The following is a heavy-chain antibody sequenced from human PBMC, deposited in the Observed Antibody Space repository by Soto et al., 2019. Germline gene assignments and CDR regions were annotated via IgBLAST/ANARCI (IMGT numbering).Heavy chain of an antibody. V-gene: IGHV1-18*01. J-gene: IGHJ4*02. CDR2: ISAYNGNT. CDR1: GYTFTSYG. Sequence: GASVKVSCKASGYTFTSYGISWVRQAPGQGLEWMGWISAYNGNTNYAQKLQGRVTMTTDTSTSTAYMELRSLRSDDTAVYYCARDQAGTTVTTNFDYWGQGTLVTVSS. CDR3: ARDQAGTTVTTNFDY. D-gene: IGHD4-17*01.